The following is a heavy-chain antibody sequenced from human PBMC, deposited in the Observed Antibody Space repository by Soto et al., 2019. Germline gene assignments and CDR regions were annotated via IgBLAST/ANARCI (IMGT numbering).Heavy chain of an antibody. Sequence: GGSLRLSCAASGFTFSSYAMSWVRQAPGKGLEWVSAISGSGGSTYYANSVKGRFTISRDNSKNTLYLQMNSLRAEDTAVYYCAKAPAITMIVVVITYFDYWGQGTLVTVSS. CDR1: GFTFSSYA. CDR3: AKAPAITMIVVVITYFDY. V-gene: IGHV3-23*01. CDR2: ISGSGGST. D-gene: IGHD3-22*01. J-gene: IGHJ4*02.